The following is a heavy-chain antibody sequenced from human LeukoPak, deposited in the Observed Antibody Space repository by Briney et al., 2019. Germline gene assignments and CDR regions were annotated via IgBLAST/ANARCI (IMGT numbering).Heavy chain of an antibody. J-gene: IGHJ5*02. V-gene: IGHV3-7*01. D-gene: IGHD3-10*01. CDR3: ARVDGELYNWFDP. CDR1: GFSLSSNW. CDR2: IKEDGSEK. Sequence: GGSLRLSCAASGFSLSSNWMSWVRQAPGKGLEWVANIKEDGSEKYYVDSVKGRFTISRDNAKNSLYLQMNSLRAEDTAVYYCARVDGELYNWFDPWGQGTLVTVSS.